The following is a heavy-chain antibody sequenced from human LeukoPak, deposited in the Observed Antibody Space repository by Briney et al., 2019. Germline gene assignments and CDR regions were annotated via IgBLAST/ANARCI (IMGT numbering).Heavy chain of an antibody. D-gene: IGHD1-26*01. Sequence: SETLSLTCTVSGGSVSSSTFYWGWIRQPPGKGLEWIGSIYYSGSTYYNPSLKSRVTISVDTSKNQFSLKLSSVTAADTAVYYCARPSSGSYWYFDLWGRGTLVTVSS. CDR2: IYYSGST. CDR3: ARPSSGSYWYFDL. CDR1: GGSVSSSTFY. V-gene: IGHV4-39*07. J-gene: IGHJ2*01.